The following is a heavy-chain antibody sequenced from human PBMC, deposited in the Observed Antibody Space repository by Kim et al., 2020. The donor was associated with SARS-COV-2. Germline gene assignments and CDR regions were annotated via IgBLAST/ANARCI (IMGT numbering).Heavy chain of an antibody. Sequence: GGSLRLSCAASGFTFSSYSMNWVRQAPGKGLEWVSSISSSSSYIYYADSVKGRFTISRDNAKNSLYLQMNSLRAEDTAVYYCATRPSITGTRIYWGQGTLVTVSS. V-gene: IGHV3-21*01. CDR1: GFTFSSYS. CDR2: ISSSSSYI. CDR3: ATRPSITGTRIY. D-gene: IGHD1-20*01. J-gene: IGHJ4*02.